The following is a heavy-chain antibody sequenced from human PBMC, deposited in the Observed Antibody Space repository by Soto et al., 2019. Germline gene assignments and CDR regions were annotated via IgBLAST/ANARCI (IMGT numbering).Heavy chain of an antibody. J-gene: IGHJ6*02. Sequence: ASVKVSCKASGYTFTSYGISWVRQAPGQGLEWMGWISAYNGNTNYAQKLQGRVTISADKSISTAYLQWSSLKASDTAMYYCASPSRRDGYNDYYYGMDVWGQGTKVTVSS. CDR2: ISAYNGNT. V-gene: IGHV1-18*04. D-gene: IGHD3-16*01. CDR3: ASPSRRDGYNDYYYGMDV. CDR1: GYTFTSYG.